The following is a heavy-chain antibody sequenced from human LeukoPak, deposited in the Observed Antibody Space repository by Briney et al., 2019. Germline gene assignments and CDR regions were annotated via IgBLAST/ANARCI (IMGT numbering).Heavy chain of an antibody. J-gene: IGHJ4*02. CDR1: GYSISSGYY. CDR3: ARRLKLFSRDYFDY. CDR2: IYHSGST. V-gene: IGHV4-38-2*02. D-gene: IGHD6-25*01. Sequence: PSETLSLTCTVSGYSISSGYYWGWIRQPPGKGLEWIGSIYHSGSTYYNPSLKSRVTISVDTSKNQFSLKLTSVTAADTAVYYCARRLKLFSRDYFDYWGQGTLVTVSS.